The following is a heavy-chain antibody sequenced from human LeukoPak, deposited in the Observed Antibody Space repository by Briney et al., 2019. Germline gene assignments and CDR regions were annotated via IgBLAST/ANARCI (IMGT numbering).Heavy chain of an antibody. CDR2: ISYDGSNK. J-gene: IGHJ3*02. V-gene: IGHV3-30-3*01. Sequence: GGSLRLSCAASGFTFSSYAMHWVRQAPGKGLEWVAVISYDGSNKYYADSVKGRFTISRDNSKNTLYLQMNSLRAEDMAVYYCARGTTMIVVVYYSDAFDIWGQGTMVTVSS. CDR1: GFTFSSYA. CDR3: ARGTTMIVVVYYSDAFDI. D-gene: IGHD3-22*01.